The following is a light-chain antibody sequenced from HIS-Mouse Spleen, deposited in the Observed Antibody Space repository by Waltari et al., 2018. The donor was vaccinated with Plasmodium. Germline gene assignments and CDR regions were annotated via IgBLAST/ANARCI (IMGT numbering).Light chain of an antibody. Sequence: QSALTQPRQVSGSPGQSVTISCTGTSSDVGGYNYVSWYQQHPGKDPQLMIYDVSKRPSGVPDRFSGSKSGNTASLTISGLQAEDEADYYCCSYAGSYTWVFGGGTKLTVL. CDR2: DVS. J-gene: IGLJ2*01. V-gene: IGLV2-11*01. CDR1: SSDVGGYNY. CDR3: CSYAGSYTWV.